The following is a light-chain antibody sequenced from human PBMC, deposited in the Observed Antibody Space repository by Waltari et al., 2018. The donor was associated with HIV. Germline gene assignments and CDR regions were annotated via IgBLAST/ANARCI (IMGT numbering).Light chain of an antibody. CDR1: SSKIGSST. CDR2: SNN. Sequence: QSVLTQPPSASGTPGQRVTISCSGSSSKIGSSTVNWYQQLPGTAPKLLIYSNNQRPSWVPGRFAGSKSGTSASLAISGLQSEDEADYYCAAWQDSLNGSWVFGGGTKLTVL. J-gene: IGLJ3*02. V-gene: IGLV1-44*01. CDR3: AAWQDSLNGSWV.